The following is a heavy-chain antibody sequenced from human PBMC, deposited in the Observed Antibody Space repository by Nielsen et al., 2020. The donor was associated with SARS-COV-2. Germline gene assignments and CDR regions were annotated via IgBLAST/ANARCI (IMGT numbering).Heavy chain of an antibody. D-gene: IGHD3-10*01. J-gene: IGHJ6*02. CDR2: ISHSGGP. CDR3: ASGNPATLLRGVPSYYAMDA. Sequence: SETLSLTCAVSGAYINGAGFFWAWIRQPPGKGLECLGHISHSGGPYYNPSLRSRLTFSVDESKNHFSLRMNSVSAADTAVYFCASGNPATLLRGVPSYYAMDAWGQGITVTVSS. CDR1: GAYINGAGFF. V-gene: IGHV4-30-2*01.